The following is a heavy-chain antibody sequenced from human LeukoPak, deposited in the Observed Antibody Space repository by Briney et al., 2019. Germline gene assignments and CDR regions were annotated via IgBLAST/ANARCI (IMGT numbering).Heavy chain of an antibody. J-gene: IGHJ6*02. V-gene: IGHV4-34*01. CDR1: GGSFSGYY. Sequence: SETLSLTCAVYGGSFSGYYWSWIRQPPGKGLEWIGEINHSGSTNYNPSLKSRVTISVDTSKNQFSLKLGSVTAADTAVYYCARGQTYYYYYYGMDVWGQGTTVTVSS. CDR3: ARGQTYYYYYYGMDV. CDR2: INHSGST.